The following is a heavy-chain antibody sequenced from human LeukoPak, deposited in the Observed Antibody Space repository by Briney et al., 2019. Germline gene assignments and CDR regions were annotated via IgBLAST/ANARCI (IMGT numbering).Heavy chain of an antibody. J-gene: IGHJ4*02. CDR2: IRSKAYGGTT. CDR1: GLTLSNVW. D-gene: IGHD1-26*01. Sequence: GGSLRLSCAVSGLTLSNVWMNWVRQAPGKGLEWVGFIRSKAYGGTTEYAASVKGRFTISRDDSKSIAYLQMNSLKTEDTAVYYCTTELFDYWGQGTLVTVSS. V-gene: IGHV3-49*04. CDR3: TTELFDY.